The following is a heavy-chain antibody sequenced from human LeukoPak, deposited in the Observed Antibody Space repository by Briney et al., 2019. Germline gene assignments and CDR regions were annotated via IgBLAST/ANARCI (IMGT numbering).Heavy chain of an antibody. CDR2: IIPIFGTA. V-gene: IGHV1-69*05. CDR1: GGTFSSYA. Sequence: ASVKVSCKASGGTFSSYAISWVRQAPGQGLEWMGRIIPIFGTANYAQKFQGRVTITTDESTSTAYMELSSLRPEDTAVYYCARRYSYPDAFDIWGQGTMVTVSS. D-gene: IGHD5-18*01. CDR3: ARRYSYPDAFDI. J-gene: IGHJ3*02.